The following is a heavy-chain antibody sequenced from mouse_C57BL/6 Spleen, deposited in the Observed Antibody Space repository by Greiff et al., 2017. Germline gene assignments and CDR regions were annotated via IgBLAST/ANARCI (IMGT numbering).Heavy chain of an antibody. J-gene: IGHJ4*01. D-gene: IGHD1-3*01. CDR2: ISRGSSTI. CDR1: GFTFSDYG. CDR3: ANCNNDVGYAMDY. V-gene: IGHV5-17*01. Sequence: EVKVVESGGGLVKPGASLKLSCAASGFTFSDYGMHWVRQAPEKGLEWVAYISRGSSTIYYADTVKGRFTISRDNAKNTLFLQMTSLRSEDTAMYYCANCNNDVGYAMDYWGQGTSVTVSS.